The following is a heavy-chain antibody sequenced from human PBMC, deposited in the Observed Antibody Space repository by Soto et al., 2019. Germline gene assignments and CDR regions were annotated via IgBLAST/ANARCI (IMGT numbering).Heavy chain of an antibody. D-gene: IGHD2-2*01. CDR2: IYYSGST. J-gene: IGHJ5*02. CDR3: ARGRVVPAAWFDP. CDR1: GGSVSSGSYY. Sequence: SETLSLTCTVSGGSVSSGSYYWSWIRQPPGKGLEWIGYIYYSGSTNYNPSLKSRVTISVDTSKNQFSLKLSSVTAADTAVYYCARGRVVPAAWFDPWGQGTLVTVSS. V-gene: IGHV4-61*01.